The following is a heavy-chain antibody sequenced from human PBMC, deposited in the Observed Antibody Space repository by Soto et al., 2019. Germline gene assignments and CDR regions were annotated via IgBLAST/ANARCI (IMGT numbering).Heavy chain of an antibody. D-gene: IGHD3-10*01. CDR2: IFYTGAT. J-gene: IGHJ5*02. CDR1: GDSISSRSHY. Sequence: QVQLQESGPGLVKPSQTLSLTCAVSGDSISSRSHYWNWIRRVPGKGLEFIGYIFYTGATYYNPSQEGRISISVDTSKNQFSLTLRSVTAADTAIYYCAREGRHSGGMRESWFDPWGQGTQVTVSS. CDR3: AREGRHSGGMRESWFDP. V-gene: IGHV4-31*11.